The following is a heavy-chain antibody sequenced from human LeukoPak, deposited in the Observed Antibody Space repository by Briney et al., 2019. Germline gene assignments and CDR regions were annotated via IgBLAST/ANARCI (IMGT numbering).Heavy chain of an antibody. D-gene: IGHD3-10*01. CDR2: IYYSGST. V-gene: IGHV4-39*07. J-gene: IGHJ3*02. CDR1: GGSFSTYY. CDR3: ARDSPTYYYGSGTRRGAFDI. Sequence: SETLSLTCTVSGGSFSTYYWGWIRQPPGKGLEWIGSIYYSGSTYYNPSLKSRVTISVDTSKNQFSLKLSSVTAADTAVYYCARDSPTYYYGSGTRRGAFDIWGQGTMVTVSS.